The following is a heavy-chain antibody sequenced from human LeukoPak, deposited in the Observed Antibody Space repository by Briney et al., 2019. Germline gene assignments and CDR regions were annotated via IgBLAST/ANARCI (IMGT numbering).Heavy chain of an antibody. Sequence: ASVTVSCTVSGYTLTELSMHWVRQAHGKGQEWVGGFDPEDGETIYAQKFQGRVTMTEDTSTDTAYMELSSLRSEDTAVYYCATGLPAWKGVDTAMVFGYWGQGTLVTVSS. CDR2: FDPEDGET. J-gene: IGHJ4*02. V-gene: IGHV1-24*01. CDR1: GYTLTELS. CDR3: ATGLPAWKGVDTAMVFGY. D-gene: IGHD5-18*01.